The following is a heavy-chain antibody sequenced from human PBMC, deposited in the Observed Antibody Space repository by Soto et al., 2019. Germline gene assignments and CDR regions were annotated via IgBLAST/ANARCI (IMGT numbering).Heavy chain of an antibody. Sequence: QLQLQLSGPGLVKPSETLSLTCNVSGASISSYNYWGWFRQPPGKGLEWIGSIIYSGNSMYNPSRQSXHTXFXGTSKNQFSLKLSSVTAADTAVYYCVRHAQWIIRAYWGQGSLVTVSS. CDR1: GASISSYNY. CDR3: VRHAQWIIRAY. D-gene: IGHD5-12*01. V-gene: IGHV4-39*01. J-gene: IGHJ4*02. CDR2: IIYSGNS.